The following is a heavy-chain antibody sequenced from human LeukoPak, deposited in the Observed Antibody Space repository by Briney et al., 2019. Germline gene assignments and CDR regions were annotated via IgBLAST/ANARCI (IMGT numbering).Heavy chain of an antibody. CDR1: GFTFDDYA. CDR3: AKGRSSWSPLNY. J-gene: IGHJ4*02. Sequence: GGSLRLSCAASGFTFDDYAMHWVRQAPGKGLEWVSLSSGDGGSTYYADSVKGRFTISRDNSKNSLYLQMNSLRTEDTALYYCAKGRSSWSPLNYWGQGTLVTVSS. V-gene: IGHV3-43*02. D-gene: IGHD6-13*01. CDR2: SSGDGGST.